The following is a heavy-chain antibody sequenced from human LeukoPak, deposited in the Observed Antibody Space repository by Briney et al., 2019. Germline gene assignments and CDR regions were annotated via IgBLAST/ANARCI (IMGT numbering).Heavy chain of an antibody. CDR1: EFTVSSNY. J-gene: IGHJ6*02. CDR3: ARMGRPYGGSRYYYGMDV. V-gene: IGHV3-53*04. Sequence: TGGSLRLSCAASEFTVSSNYMSWVRQAPGKGLEWVSVIYSGGSTYYADSVKGRFTVSRHNSKNTLYLQMNSLRAEDTAVYYCARMGRPYGGSRYYYGMDVWGQGTTVTVSS. D-gene: IGHD5-12*01. CDR2: IYSGGST.